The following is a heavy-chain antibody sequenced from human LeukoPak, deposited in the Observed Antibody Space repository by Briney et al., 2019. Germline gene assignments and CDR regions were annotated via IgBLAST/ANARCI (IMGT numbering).Heavy chain of an antibody. CDR3: ARAFESVGASIRKFDY. CDR2: IYYSGST. Sequence: PSETLSLTCTVSGGSISSGGYYWSWIRQHPGKGLEWIGYIYYSGSTYYNPPLKSRVAISVDTSKNQFSLKLTSVTAADTAVYYCARAFESVGASIRKFDYWGQGTLVTVSS. V-gene: IGHV4-31*03. CDR1: GGSISSGGYY. D-gene: IGHD1-26*01. J-gene: IGHJ4*02.